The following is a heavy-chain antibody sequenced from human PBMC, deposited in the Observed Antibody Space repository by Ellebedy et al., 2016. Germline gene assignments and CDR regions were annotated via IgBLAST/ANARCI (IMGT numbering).Heavy chain of an antibody. CDR2: MSGSGGST. CDR3: ARGVGSGWFDP. CDR1: GFTFSHYA. V-gene: IGHV3-23*01. Sequence: GESLKISCTASGFTFSHYAMNWVRRAPGKGLEWVSAMSGSGGSTFYADSVKGRFTISRDNSKNTLYLQMNSLRAEDTAVYYCARGVGSGWFDPWGQGTLVTVSS. D-gene: IGHD2-15*01. J-gene: IGHJ5*02.